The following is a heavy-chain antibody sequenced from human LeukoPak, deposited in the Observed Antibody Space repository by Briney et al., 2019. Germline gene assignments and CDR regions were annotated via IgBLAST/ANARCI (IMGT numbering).Heavy chain of an antibody. CDR2: IYYSGST. CDR1: GGSISSYY. V-gene: IGHV4-59*01. Sequence: PSETLSLTCTVSGGSISSYYWSWIRQPPGKGLEWIGYIYYSGSTNYNPSLKSRVTISVDTSKNQFSLKLSSVTAADTAVYYCARDSGANWGRSFDYWGQGTLVTVSS. CDR3: ARDSGANWGRSFDY. J-gene: IGHJ4*02. D-gene: IGHD7-27*01.